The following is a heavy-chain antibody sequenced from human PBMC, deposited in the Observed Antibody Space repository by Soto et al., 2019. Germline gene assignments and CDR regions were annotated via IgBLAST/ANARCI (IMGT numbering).Heavy chain of an antibody. D-gene: IGHD2-15*01. CDR3: ASATVVAGTFDF. V-gene: IGHV3-21*01. J-gene: IGHJ4*02. CDR2: ISSGSSNI. Sequence: PGGSLTLSCAGSGFAFRSYNMNWVRQPPGKRLEWVASISSGSSNIYYADSVKGRFTISRDNAKDSLYLQMDSLRAEDSAVYYCASATVVAGTFDFWGQGTLLTVSS. CDR1: GFAFRSYN.